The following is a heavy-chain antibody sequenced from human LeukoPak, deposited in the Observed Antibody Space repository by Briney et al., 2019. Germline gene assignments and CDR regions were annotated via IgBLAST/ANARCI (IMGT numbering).Heavy chain of an antibody. CDR2: AYYGGTT. CDR1: GDSINAGSHY. Sequence: PSETLSLTCTVSGDSINAGSHYWGWIRQPPGEGLEWIGSAYYGGTTYYNPSLRSRVTISVDTSKNHFSLKLRSVTAADTAIYYCARQPLFMEYFDFWGQGTLVAVSS. D-gene: IGHD3-3*01. J-gene: IGHJ4*02. V-gene: IGHV4-39*01. CDR3: ARQPLFMEYFDF.